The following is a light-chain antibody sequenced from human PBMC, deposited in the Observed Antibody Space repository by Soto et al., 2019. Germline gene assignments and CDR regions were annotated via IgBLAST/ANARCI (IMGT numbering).Light chain of an antibody. CDR3: SSYAGSNIYV. CDR2: EVS. V-gene: IGLV2-14*01. J-gene: IGLJ1*01. Sequence: QSVLTQPASVSGSPGQSITISCTGTSSDVGGYNYVSWYQQHPGKAPKLMIYEVSNRPSGVSNRFSGSKSGNTASLTISGLQAEDGADYYCSSYAGSNIYVFGTGTKVTVL. CDR1: SSDVGGYNY.